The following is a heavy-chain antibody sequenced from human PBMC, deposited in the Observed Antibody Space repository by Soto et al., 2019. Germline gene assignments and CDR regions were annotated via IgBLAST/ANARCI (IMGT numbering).Heavy chain of an antibody. CDR1: GFTFSSYG. V-gene: IGHV3-33*01. Sequence: PGESLKISCAASGFTFSSYGMHWVRQAPGKGLEWVAVIWYDGSNKYYADSVKGRFTISRDNSKNTLYLQMNSLRAEDTAVYYCARDRPRYSSSWPDYWGQGTLVTVSS. D-gene: IGHD6-13*01. CDR2: IWYDGSNK. J-gene: IGHJ4*02. CDR3: ARDRPRYSSSWPDY.